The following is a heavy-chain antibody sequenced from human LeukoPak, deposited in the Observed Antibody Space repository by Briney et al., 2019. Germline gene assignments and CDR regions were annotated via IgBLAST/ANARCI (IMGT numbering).Heavy chain of an antibody. Sequence: ASVKVSFKASGYTFSDYYMHWVRQAPGQGLEWMAWINSNSGATDSAQKFQGRVTLTRDTSTSTVYMELSRLRSDDTAVYYCARAPPSAPFDNWGQGTLVTVSS. CDR3: ARAPPSAPFDN. J-gene: IGHJ4*02. CDR1: GYTFSDYY. V-gene: IGHV1-2*02. CDR2: INSNSGAT.